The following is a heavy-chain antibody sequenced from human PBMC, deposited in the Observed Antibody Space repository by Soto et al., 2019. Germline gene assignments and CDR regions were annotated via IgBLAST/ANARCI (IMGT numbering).Heavy chain of an antibody. D-gene: IGHD6-25*01. J-gene: IGHJ4*02. Sequence: LSLSCAASGFTFRTFNMNWVRQAPGKGLEWVSTISSNSAYIYYTYALRGRFTISRDNAKNSLHLQMNSLRAEDTAVYYCTRDVSRDGSGRGCCGNGGLGSLVTVS. V-gene: IGHV3-21*01. CDR1: GFTFRTFN. CDR3: TRDVSRDGSGRGCCGN. CDR2: ISSNSAYI.